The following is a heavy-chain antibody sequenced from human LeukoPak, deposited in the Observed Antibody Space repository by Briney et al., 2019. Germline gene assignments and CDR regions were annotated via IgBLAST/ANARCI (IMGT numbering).Heavy chain of an antibody. Sequence: GGSLRLSCAASGFTVSSNYMSWVRQAPGKGLEWVSVIYGGVSTDYADSVKGRFTISRDTSKNTLYLQMNSLRVEDTAVYYCARSSHYDILTGYSEEDAFDIWGQGTMVTVSS. CDR1: GFTVSSNY. CDR2: IYGGVST. V-gene: IGHV3-53*01. CDR3: ARSSHYDILTGYSEEDAFDI. D-gene: IGHD3-9*01. J-gene: IGHJ3*02.